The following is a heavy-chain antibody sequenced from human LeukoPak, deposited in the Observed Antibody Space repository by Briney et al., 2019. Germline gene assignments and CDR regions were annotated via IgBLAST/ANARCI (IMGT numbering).Heavy chain of an antibody. CDR1: GGSISSYY. CDR3: ARGGIPAATSMNWFDP. D-gene: IGHD2-2*01. Sequence: PSETLSLTCTVSGGSISSYYWSWIRQPAGKGLEWIGRIYTSGITSYNPSFKSRVTMSVDTSKNQFSLKLISVTAADTAVYYCARGGIPAATSMNWFDPWGQGTLVTVSS. V-gene: IGHV4-4*07. CDR2: IYTSGIT. J-gene: IGHJ5*02.